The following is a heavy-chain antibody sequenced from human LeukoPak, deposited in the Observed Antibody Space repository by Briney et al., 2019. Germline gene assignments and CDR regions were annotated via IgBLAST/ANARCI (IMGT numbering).Heavy chain of an antibody. Sequence: GGSLRLSCAASGFTFSRYSMNWVRQAPGKGLEWVSYISSSSSTIYYADSVKGRFTISRDNAKNSLYLQMNSLRAEDPAMYYCARTSRPVTYYDYVWGSSDAFDIWGQGTMVTVSS. CDR3: ARTSRPVTYYDYVWGSSDAFDI. V-gene: IGHV3-48*01. CDR2: ISSSSSTI. D-gene: IGHD3-16*01. J-gene: IGHJ3*02. CDR1: GFTFSRYS.